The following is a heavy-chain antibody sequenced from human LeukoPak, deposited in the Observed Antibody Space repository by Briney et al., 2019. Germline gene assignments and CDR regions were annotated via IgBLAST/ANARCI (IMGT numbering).Heavy chain of an antibody. CDR3: ARDFVVAGISGFDY. D-gene: IGHD6-19*01. J-gene: IGHJ4*02. CDR2: LNPNSGGT. CDR1: GYTFTGYF. Sequence: ASVKVSCKASGYTFTGYFIHWVRQAPGQGLEWMGWLNPNSGGTNYAQKFQGRVTMTRDTSINTAYMELSRLRSDDTAVYYCARDFVVAGISGFDYWGQGTLVTVSS. V-gene: IGHV1-2*02.